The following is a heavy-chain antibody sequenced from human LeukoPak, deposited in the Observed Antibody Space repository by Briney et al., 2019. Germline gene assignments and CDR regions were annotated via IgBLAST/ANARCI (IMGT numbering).Heavy chain of an antibody. CDR2: ITGSGSRT. CDR1: GFTFSNYA. V-gene: IGHV3-23*01. CDR3: AARPVADNPAPFDY. D-gene: IGHD6-19*01. J-gene: IGHJ4*02. Sequence: GGSLRLSCAAAGFTFSNYAMTWVRQPPGKGLECVSSITGSGSRTYYADSVKGRFTISRDSSKNTLFLQMNSLRADDTAVYYCAARPVADNPAPFDYWGQGTLVTVSS.